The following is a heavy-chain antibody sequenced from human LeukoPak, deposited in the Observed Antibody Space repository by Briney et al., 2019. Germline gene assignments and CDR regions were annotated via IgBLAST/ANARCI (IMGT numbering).Heavy chain of an antibody. D-gene: IGHD3-3*01. Sequence: PSETLSLTSAVYGGSLSGYYWSWLPPPPGKGLEWIGEINHSGSTNYNPSLKRRATISVATPTHQFSLKLSSVTAADTAVYYCARGYLSRDITIFGVVIINGDAFDIWGQGTMVTVSS. CDR1: GGSLSGYY. J-gene: IGHJ3*02. CDR2: INHSGST. V-gene: IGHV4-34*01. CDR3: ARGYLSRDITIFGVVIINGDAFDI.